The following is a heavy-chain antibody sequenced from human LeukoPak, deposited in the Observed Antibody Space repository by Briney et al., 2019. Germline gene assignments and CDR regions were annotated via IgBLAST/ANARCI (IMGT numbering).Heavy chain of an antibody. D-gene: IGHD6-19*01. CDR2: IYHSGST. J-gene: IGHJ4*02. CDR1: GYSITSGYY. V-gene: IGHV4-38-2*02. CDR3: ARAEYSSGWYVDY. Sequence: TSETLSLTCTVSGYSITSGYYRGWIRQPPGKGLEWIGSIYHSGSTYYNPSLKSRVTISVDTSKNQFSLKLSSVTAADTAVYYCARAEYSSGWYVDYWGQGTLVTVSS.